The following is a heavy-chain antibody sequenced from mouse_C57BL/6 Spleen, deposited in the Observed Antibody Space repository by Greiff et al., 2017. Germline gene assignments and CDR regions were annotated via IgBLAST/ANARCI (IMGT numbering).Heavy chain of an antibody. D-gene: IGHD1-1*01. Sequence: QVQLQQSGPELVKPGASVKISCKASGYAFSSSWMNWVKQRPGKGLEWIGRIYPGDGDTNYNGKFKGKATLTADKSSSTAYMQLISLTSADSAVYFCARTTVVAKGYFDVWGTGTTVTVSS. CDR1: GYAFSSSW. J-gene: IGHJ1*03. CDR3: ARTTVVAKGYFDV. V-gene: IGHV1-82*01. CDR2: IYPGDGDT.